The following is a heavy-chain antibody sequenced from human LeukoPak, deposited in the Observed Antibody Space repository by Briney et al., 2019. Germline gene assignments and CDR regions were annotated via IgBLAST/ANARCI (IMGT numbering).Heavy chain of an antibody. D-gene: IGHD3-3*01. J-gene: IGHJ6*02. Sequence: ASVKVSCKASGYTFASYAMNWVRQAPGQGLEWMGWINTNTGNPTYAQGFTGRFVFSLDTSVGTAYLQISSLKAEDTAVYYCARASWYDFWSGYLSYYGMDVWGQGTTVTVSS. CDR3: ARASWYDFWSGYLSYYGMDV. CDR2: INTNTGNP. CDR1: GYTFASYA. V-gene: IGHV7-4-1*02.